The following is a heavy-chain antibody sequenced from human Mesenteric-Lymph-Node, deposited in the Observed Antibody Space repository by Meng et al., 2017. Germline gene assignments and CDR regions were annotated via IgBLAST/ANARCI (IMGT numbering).Heavy chain of an antibody. D-gene: IGHD4/OR15-4a*01. CDR2: INTDGRST. J-gene: IGHJ4*02. CDR1: GFTFGSYW. V-gene: IGHV3-74*01. Sequence: EVQLVESGGGVVQRGGSLRLSGAASGFTFGSYWMHWVRQAPGKGLVWVSRINTDGRSTSYTDSVKGRFTISRDNAKKTLYLQMNSLRAEDTAVYYCVRWDYGVNSGPENCGQGTLVTVSS. CDR3: VRWDYGVNSGPEN.